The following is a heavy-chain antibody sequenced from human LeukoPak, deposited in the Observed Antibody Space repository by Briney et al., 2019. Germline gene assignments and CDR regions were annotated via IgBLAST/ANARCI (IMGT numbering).Heavy chain of an antibody. Sequence: SGTLSLTCTVSGGSVSSGGYYWSWIRQPPGKGLEWIGYIYYSGSTYYNPSLNSRVTISVDTSKNQFSLKLSAVTAADTAEYYCARGGGPTVTTFVYWGQGTLVTVSS. D-gene: IGHD4-17*01. CDR3: ARGGGPTVTTFVY. CDR1: GGSVSSGGYY. CDR2: IYYSGST. V-gene: IGHV4-61*08. J-gene: IGHJ4*02.